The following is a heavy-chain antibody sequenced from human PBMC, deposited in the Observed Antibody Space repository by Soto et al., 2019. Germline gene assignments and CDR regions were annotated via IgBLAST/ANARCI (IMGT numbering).Heavy chain of an antibody. CDR1: GVTFTSYA. J-gene: IGHJ4*02. V-gene: IGHV3-23*01. CDR3: AKGSFGFDY. CDR2: ISKSGDST. D-gene: IGHD3-10*01. Sequence: PGGSLRLSCAASGVTFTSYAMTWVRQVPGEGLQWVSSISKSGDSTYYADSVKGRFTTSRDNSKNTLYLQMNSLRAEDTAIYYCAKGSFGFDYWGQGXLVTVPS.